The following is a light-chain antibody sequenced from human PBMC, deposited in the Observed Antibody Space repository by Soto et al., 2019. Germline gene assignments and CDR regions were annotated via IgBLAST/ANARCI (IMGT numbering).Light chain of an antibody. CDR3: QQYNSYS. CDR1: ESIRSW. J-gene: IGKJ1*01. V-gene: IGKV1-5*03. Sequence: DIQMTQSPSTLSASLGDRVTITCRASESIRSWLAWYQQKPGKAPKLLIYKASNLESGVPSRFSGSGSGTEFTLTISSLQTDDFATYYCQQYNSYSFGQGTKVDIK. CDR2: KAS.